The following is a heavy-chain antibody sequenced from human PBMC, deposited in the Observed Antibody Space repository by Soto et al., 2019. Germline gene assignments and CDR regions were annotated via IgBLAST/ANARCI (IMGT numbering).Heavy chain of an antibody. Sequence: QVQLQESGPGLVKPSQTLSLTCTVSGGSISTGGYYWSWIRQHPGKGLEWIGYIYNRATTYYNPSLKSRVTISVDTSKNQFSLKLSSVTVAETAVYYCARDPAPWGQGALVTVSS. CDR1: GGSISTGGYY. J-gene: IGHJ5*02. V-gene: IGHV4-31*03. CDR2: IYNRATT. CDR3: ARDPAP.